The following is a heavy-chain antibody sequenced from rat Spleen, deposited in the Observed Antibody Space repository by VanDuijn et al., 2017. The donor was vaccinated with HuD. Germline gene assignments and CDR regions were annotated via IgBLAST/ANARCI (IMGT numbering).Heavy chain of an antibody. V-gene: IGHV5-29*01. D-gene: IGHD1-1*01. Sequence: EVQLVESGGGLVQPGRSLKLSCAASGFTFSNYGMAWVRQAPTKGLEWVATISHDGSSTYYRGSVKGRFTISRDNARSTLYLQMDSLRSEDTATYYCTRLYYSNWFAYWGQGTLVAVSS. CDR2: ISHDGSST. CDR1: GFTFSNYG. J-gene: IGHJ3*01. CDR3: TRLYYSNWFAY.